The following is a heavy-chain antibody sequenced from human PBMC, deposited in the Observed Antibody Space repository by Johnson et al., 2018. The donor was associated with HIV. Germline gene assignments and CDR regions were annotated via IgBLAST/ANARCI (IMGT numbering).Heavy chain of an antibody. CDR3: AREATMVREVNEGFDI. CDR1: TFRNCA. J-gene: IGHJ3*02. Sequence: VQLVESGGGWIQPGGVPETLLCSLTFRNCAFQWVRQAPGKGLEWVSRIYSDSGTSGTNYADSVKGRFTISRDSSKNTLYLQMNSLRVEDTAVYYCAREATMVREVNEGFDIWGQGTMVTVSS. D-gene: IGHD3-10*01. V-gene: IGHV3-53*01. CDR2: IYSDSGT.